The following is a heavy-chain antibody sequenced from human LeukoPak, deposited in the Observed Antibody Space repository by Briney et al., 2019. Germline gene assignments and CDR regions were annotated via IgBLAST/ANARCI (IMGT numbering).Heavy chain of an antibody. CDR2: IKSKTDGGTT. CDR3: TTSYDSSGYAPYAFDI. V-gene: IGHV3-15*01. CDR1: GFTFSNAW. Sequence: GGSLRLSCAASGFTFSNAWMSWVRQAPGKGLEWVGRIKSKTDGGTTDYAAPVKGRFTISRDDSKNTLYLQINSLKTEDTAVYYCTTSYDSSGYAPYAFDIWGQGTMVTVSS. J-gene: IGHJ3*02. D-gene: IGHD3-22*01.